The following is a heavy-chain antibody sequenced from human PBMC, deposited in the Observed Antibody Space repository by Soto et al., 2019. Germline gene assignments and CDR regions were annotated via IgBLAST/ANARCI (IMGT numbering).Heavy chain of an antibody. CDR1: GFTFSSYS. J-gene: IGHJ6*02. Sequence: GGSLRLSCAASGFTFSSYSMNWVRQAPGKGLEWVSYISSSSSTIYYADSVKGRFTISRDNAKNSLYLQMNSLRAEDTAVYYCAREDRIAAAGLYYYYYYGMDVWGQGTTATVSS. D-gene: IGHD6-13*01. CDR2: ISSSSSTI. CDR3: AREDRIAAAGLYYYYYYGMDV. V-gene: IGHV3-48*04.